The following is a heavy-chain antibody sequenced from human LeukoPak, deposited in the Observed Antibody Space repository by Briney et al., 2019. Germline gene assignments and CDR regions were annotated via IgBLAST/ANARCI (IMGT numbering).Heavy chain of an antibody. CDR3: VRDVAYDFRNPYLYFQH. J-gene: IGHJ1*01. D-gene: IGHD3-3*01. V-gene: IGHV3-7*01. CDR2: INQDGSEK. CDR1: GFTFDDYG. Sequence: GGSLRLSCAASGFTFDDYGMSWVRQAPGKGLEWVAHINQDGSEKYYEDSMKGRFTISRDNAKSSLYLQMKSLSADDTAVYYCVRDVAYDFRNPYLYFQHWGQGTLVTVSS.